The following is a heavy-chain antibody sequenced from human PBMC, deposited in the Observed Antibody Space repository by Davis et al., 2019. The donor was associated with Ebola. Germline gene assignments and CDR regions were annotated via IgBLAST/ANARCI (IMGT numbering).Heavy chain of an antibody. CDR3: ARDRGGDYSFDY. Sequence: SVKVSFKASGYTFTSYAMHWVRQAPGQRLEWMGWINAGNGNTKYSQKFQGRVTITRDTSASTAYMELSSQRSEDTSVYYCARDRGGDYSFDYWGQGTLVTVSS. CDR2: INAGNGNT. D-gene: IGHD3-10*01. V-gene: IGHV1-3*01. CDR1: GYTFTSYA. J-gene: IGHJ4*02.